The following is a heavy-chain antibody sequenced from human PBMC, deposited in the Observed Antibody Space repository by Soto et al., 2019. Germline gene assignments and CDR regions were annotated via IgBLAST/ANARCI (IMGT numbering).Heavy chain of an antibody. CDR1: GGSISSYC. V-gene: IGHV4-4*07. Sequence: LEILSLTCTVSGGSISSYCWSWIRQPAGKGLEWIGRIYTSGSTNYNPSLKSRVTMSVDTSKNQFSLKLSSVTAADTAVYYCARGMSGYDYIFDYWGQGTLVTVSS. J-gene: IGHJ4*02. CDR2: IYTSGST. D-gene: IGHD5-12*01. CDR3: ARGMSGYDYIFDY.